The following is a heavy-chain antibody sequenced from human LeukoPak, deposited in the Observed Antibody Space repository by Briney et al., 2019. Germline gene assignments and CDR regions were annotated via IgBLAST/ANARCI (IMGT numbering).Heavy chain of an antibody. D-gene: IGHD5-24*01. V-gene: IGHV4-59*08. CDR2: IYYSGST. CDR1: GGSISSYY. CDR3: ARSLGRDGYLMEDL. J-gene: IGHJ2*01. Sequence: SETLSLTCTVSGGSISSYYRSWIRQPPGKGLEWIGYIYYSGSTNYNPSLKSRVTISVDTSKNQFSLKLSSVTAADTAVYYCARSLGRDGYLMEDLWGRGTLVTVSS.